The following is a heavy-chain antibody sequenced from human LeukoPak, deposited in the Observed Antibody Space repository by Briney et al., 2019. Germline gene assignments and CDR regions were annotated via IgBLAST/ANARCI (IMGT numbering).Heavy chain of an antibody. J-gene: IGHJ4*02. D-gene: IGHD1-26*01. V-gene: IGHV1-8*03. Sequence: EASVKVSCKASGYTFSTYDINWVRQATGQGLEWMGWMNPNSGYTGYAQKFQGRVTITRNTSISTVYMELSSLRSDDTAVYYCARVAGSIDYWGRGTLVTVSS. CDR1: GYTFSTYD. CDR3: ARVAGSIDY. CDR2: MNPNSGYT.